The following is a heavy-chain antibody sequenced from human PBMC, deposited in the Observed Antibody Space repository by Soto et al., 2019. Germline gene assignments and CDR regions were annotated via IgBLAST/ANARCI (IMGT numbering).Heavy chain of an antibody. V-gene: IGHV4-61*01. D-gene: IGHD4-4*01. CDR2: LDYSGST. J-gene: IGHJ6*02. CDR3: ALKKNYSKFASYYYGMDV. Sequence: QVQLQESGPGLVKPSATLSLTCTVSGGSVSSGSYYWSWIRQPPGKGLECIGYLDYSGSTNYNPSLKSRVTISVDTSKNQFSLKLSAVTAADTAVYYCALKKNYSKFASYYYGMDVWGQGTTVTVSS. CDR1: GGSVSSGSYY.